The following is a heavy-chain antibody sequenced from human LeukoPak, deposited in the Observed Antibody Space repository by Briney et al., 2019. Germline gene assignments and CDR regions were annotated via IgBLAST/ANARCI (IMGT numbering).Heavy chain of an antibody. Sequence: PSETLSLTCTVSGGSISSYYWSWIRQPPGKGLEWIGYIYYSGSTNYNPSLKSRVTISADTSKNQFSLKLSSVTAADTAVYYCARDGGYGRGWFDPWGQGTLVTVSS. J-gene: IGHJ5*02. D-gene: IGHD5-12*01. CDR2: IYYSGST. CDR3: ARDGGYGRGWFDP. CDR1: GGSISSYY. V-gene: IGHV4-59*01.